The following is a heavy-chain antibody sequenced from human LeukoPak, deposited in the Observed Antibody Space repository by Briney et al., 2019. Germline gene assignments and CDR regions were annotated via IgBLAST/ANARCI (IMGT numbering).Heavy chain of an antibody. J-gene: IGHJ4*02. CDR2: IIPILGIA. V-gene: IGHV1-69*04. Sequence: GASVKVSCKSSGYTFTSYGISWVRQAPGQGLEWMGRIIPILGIANYAQKFQGRVTITADKSTSTAYMELSSLRSEDTAVYYCVRPRRYYDSSGYSFDYWGQGTLVTVSS. D-gene: IGHD3-22*01. CDR1: GYTFTSYG. CDR3: VRPRRYYDSSGYSFDY.